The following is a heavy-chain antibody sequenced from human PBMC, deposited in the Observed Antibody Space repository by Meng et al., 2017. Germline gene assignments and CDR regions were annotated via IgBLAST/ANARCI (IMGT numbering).Heavy chain of an antibody. V-gene: IGHV3-33*01. CDR2: IWYDGSNK. CDR1: GCTCSSYG. Sequence: QGRLGESGGGLVQPGRSLRLACAASGCTCSSYGMHLVRQAPGKGLEWVAVIWYDGSNKYYADSVKGRFTISRDNAKNSLYLQMNSLRAEDTAVYYCAREGVIYWYFDLWGRGTLVTVSS. J-gene: IGHJ2*01. CDR3: AREGVIYWYFDL. D-gene: IGHD3-10*01.